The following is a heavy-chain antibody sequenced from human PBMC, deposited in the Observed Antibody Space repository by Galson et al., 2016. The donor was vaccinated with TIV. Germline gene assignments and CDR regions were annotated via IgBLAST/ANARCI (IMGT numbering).Heavy chain of an antibody. CDR3: ARWADSGSYYEYFHH. CDR1: GGSISSGGNY. V-gene: IGHV4-31*03. J-gene: IGHJ1*01. D-gene: IGHD1-26*01. Sequence: TLSLTCNVSGGSISSGGNYWSWIRQYPGKGLEWIGYIYKRDSYNSGSTYYNPSLKNRVSISVDTSKNHFSLRLSSVTAADTAVYYCARWADSGSYYEYFHHWGQGTLVTVSS. CDR2: IYKRDSYNSGST.